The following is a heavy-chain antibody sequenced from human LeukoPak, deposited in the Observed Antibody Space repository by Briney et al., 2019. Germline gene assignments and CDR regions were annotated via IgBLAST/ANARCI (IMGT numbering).Heavy chain of an antibody. D-gene: IGHD4-17*01. CDR3: AKVISVGTVTLFDY. J-gene: IGHJ4*02. Sequence: GGSLRLSCAASGFTFNYYGMHWVRQAPGKGLEWVAVISYDEINKYYADSVKGRFTISRDNSKNTLYLQMNSLRAEDTAVYYCAKVISVGTVTLFDYWGQGTLVTVSS. V-gene: IGHV3-30*18. CDR1: GFTFNYYG. CDR2: ISYDEINK.